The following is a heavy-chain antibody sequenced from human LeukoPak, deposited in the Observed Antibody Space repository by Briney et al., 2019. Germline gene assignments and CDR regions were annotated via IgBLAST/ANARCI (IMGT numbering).Heavy chain of an antibody. Sequence: PSETLSLTCAVSGGSISSGGYSWSWIRQPPGKGLEWIGYIYHSGSTYYNPSLKSRVTISVDRSKNQFSLKLSSVTAADTAVYYCARLVRGSYYRFFDYWGQGTLVTVSS. CDR3: ARLVRGSYYRFFDY. CDR2: IYHSGST. CDR1: GGSISSGGYS. J-gene: IGHJ4*02. V-gene: IGHV4-30-2*01. D-gene: IGHD1-26*01.